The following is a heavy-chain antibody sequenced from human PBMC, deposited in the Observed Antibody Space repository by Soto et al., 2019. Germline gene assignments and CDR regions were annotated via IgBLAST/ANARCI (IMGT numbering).Heavy chain of an antibody. J-gene: IGHJ3*02. D-gene: IGHD3-16*01. CDR3: ARDRRSPYDYIWGSPSSAFDI. V-gene: IGHV4-31*03. Sequence: SETMSLTCTVAGGYISSGGYYWSWINKHPGKGLEWIGYIYYSGSTYYNPSLKSRVTISVDTSKNQFSLKLSSVTAADTAVYYCARDRRSPYDYIWGSPSSAFDIWGQGTMVTVSS. CDR2: IYYSGST. CDR1: GGYISSGGYY.